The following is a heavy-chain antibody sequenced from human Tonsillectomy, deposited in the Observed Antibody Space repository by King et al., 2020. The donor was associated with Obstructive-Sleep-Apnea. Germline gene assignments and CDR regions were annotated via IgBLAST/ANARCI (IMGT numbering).Heavy chain of an antibody. D-gene: IGHD6-13*01. CDR2: MYLSDSDT. J-gene: IGHJ4*02. Sequence: VQLVESGAEVKKPGESLKISCKGSGYSFTNSWIGWVRQMPGKGLEWMGVMYLSDSDTRYSPSFQGQVTISADKSISTAYLQWSSLKASDTAMYYCAKPYSSSQSRFDFWGQGTPVTVSS. CDR1: GYSFTNSW. CDR3: AKPYSSSQSRFDF. V-gene: IGHV5-51*01.